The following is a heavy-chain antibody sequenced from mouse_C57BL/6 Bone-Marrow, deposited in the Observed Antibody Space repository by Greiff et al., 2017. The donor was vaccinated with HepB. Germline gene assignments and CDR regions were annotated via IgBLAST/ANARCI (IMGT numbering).Heavy chain of an antibody. D-gene: IGHD1-1*01. CDR2: INPNNGGT. CDR3: ANRGYYGSSSYLGY. V-gene: IGHV1-26*01. Sequence: EVQLQQSGPELVKPGASVKISCKASGYTFTDYYMNWVKQSHGKSLEWIGDINPNNGGTSYNQKFKGKATLTVDKSSSTAYMEHRSLTSEDSAVYYCANRGYYGSSSYLGYWGQGTTLTVSS. J-gene: IGHJ2*01. CDR1: GYTFTDYY.